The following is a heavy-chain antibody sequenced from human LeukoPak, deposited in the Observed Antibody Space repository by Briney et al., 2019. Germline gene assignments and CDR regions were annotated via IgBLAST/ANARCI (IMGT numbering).Heavy chain of an antibody. V-gene: IGHV4-61*02. Sequence: PSETLSLTCTVSGGSISSSSYYWGWIRQPAGKGLEWIGRMYPSGSTNYNASLKSRVTMSVDTSKNQFSLRLTSVTAADTAVYYCARDRGQLGAWDYFDYWGQGTLVTVSS. CDR3: ARDRGQLGAWDYFDY. D-gene: IGHD6-6*01. CDR2: MYPSGST. CDR1: GGSISSSSYY. J-gene: IGHJ4*02.